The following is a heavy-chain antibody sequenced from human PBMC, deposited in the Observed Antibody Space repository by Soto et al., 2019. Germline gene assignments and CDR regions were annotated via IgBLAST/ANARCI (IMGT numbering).Heavy chain of an antibody. CDR2: ISHDGSNK. Sequence: QVQLVESGGGVVQPGRSLRLSCAASGFTFSSYGMHWVRQAPGKGLEWVAVISHDGSNKYFADSVKGRFTISRDNSQNTLYLQMNSLSAEDTAVYYCANHLLAVAGYVHGRDVWGQGTTVTVSS. CDR1: GFTFSSYG. D-gene: IGHD6-19*01. V-gene: IGHV3-30*18. J-gene: IGHJ6*02. CDR3: ANHLLAVAGYVHGRDV.